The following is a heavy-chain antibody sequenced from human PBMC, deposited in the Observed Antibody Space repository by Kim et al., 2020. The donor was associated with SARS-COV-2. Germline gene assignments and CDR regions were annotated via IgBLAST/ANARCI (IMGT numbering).Heavy chain of an antibody. CDR3: ARHLAGFNYYYYGMDV. Sequence: GESLKISCKGSGYSFTNYWIGWVRQMPGKGLEWMGIIYPGDSDTRYSPSFQGQVTISADKSISTAYLQWSSLKASDTAMYYCARHLAGFNYYYYGMDVWGQGTTVTVSS. V-gene: IGHV5-51*01. J-gene: IGHJ6*02. CDR1: GYSFTNYW. D-gene: IGHD6-13*01. CDR2: IYPGDSDT.